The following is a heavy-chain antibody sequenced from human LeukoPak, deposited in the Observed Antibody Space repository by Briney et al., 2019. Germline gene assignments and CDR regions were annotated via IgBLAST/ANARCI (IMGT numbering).Heavy chain of an antibody. CDR2: INPNSGGT. J-gene: IGHJ4*02. Sequence: ASVKVSCKASGYTFTGYYMHWVRQAPGQGLEWMGWINPNSGGTNYAQKFQGRVTMTRDTSISTAYMELSRLRPDDTAVYYCARDDSTVTTLPNWGQGTLVTVSS. CDR1: GYTFTGYY. V-gene: IGHV1-2*02. D-gene: IGHD4-17*01. CDR3: ARDDSTVTTLPN.